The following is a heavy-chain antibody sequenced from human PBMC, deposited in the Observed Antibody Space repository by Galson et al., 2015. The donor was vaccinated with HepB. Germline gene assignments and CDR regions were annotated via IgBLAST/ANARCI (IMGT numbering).Heavy chain of an antibody. CDR2: IYPGDSDT. CDR3: ARGTGLTGTPGTWFDP. D-gene: IGHD1-7*01. CDR1: GYIFTSYW. Sequence: QSGAEVKKPGEALKISCNGSGYIFTSYWIGWVRQMPGKGLEWMAIIYPGDSDTRYSPSFQGQVIISVDKAISTASLQWSSLKASDTAIYYCARGTGLTGTPGTWFDPWGQGTLVTASS. J-gene: IGHJ5*02. V-gene: IGHV5-51*03.